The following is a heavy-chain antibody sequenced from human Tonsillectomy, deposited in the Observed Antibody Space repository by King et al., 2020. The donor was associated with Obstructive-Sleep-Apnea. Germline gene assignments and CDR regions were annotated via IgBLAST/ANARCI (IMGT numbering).Heavy chain of an antibody. CDR2: INYNGST. D-gene: IGHD6-19*01. Sequence: LQLQESGPGLVKPSETLSLTCTVSGASVSRHYWNWIRQPPGKGLEWIGYINYNGSTNYSPSLKSRVTISVDRSKNQFSLRLNSVTAADTAVYYCSSLRSVTGTRTPSFDIWGQGTMVTVSS. CDR3: SSLRSVTGTRTPSFDI. CDR1: GASVSRHY. J-gene: IGHJ3*02. V-gene: IGHV4-59*08.